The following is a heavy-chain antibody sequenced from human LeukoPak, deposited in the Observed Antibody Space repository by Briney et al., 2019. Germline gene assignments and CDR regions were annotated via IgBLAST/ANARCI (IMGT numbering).Heavy chain of an antibody. Sequence: ASVKVSCKASGYTFTSYGISWVRQAPGQGLEWMGWSSAYNGNTNYAQKLQGRVTMTTDTSTSTAYMELRSLRSDDTAVYYCARDTFNQDWFDPWGQGTLVTVSS. J-gene: IGHJ5*02. CDR3: ARDTFNQDWFDP. CDR1: GYTFTSYG. CDR2: SSAYNGNT. V-gene: IGHV1-18*01. D-gene: IGHD2/OR15-2a*01.